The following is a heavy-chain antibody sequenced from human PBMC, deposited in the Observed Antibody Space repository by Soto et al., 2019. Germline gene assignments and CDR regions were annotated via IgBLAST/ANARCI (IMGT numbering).Heavy chain of an antibody. CDR2: ISAYNGNT. Sequence: ASVKVSCKASGYTLTSYGISWVRQAPGQGLEWMGWISAYNGNTNYAQKLQGRVTMTTDTSTSTAYMELRSLRSDDTAVYYCARRSSSRARMDVWGQGSTLTVSS. CDR3: ARRSSSRARMDV. V-gene: IGHV1-18*01. D-gene: IGHD6-13*01. CDR1: GYTLTSYG. J-gene: IGHJ6*02.